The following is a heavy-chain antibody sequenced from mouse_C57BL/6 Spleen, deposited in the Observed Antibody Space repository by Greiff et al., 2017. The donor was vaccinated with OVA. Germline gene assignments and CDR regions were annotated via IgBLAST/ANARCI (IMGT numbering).Heavy chain of an antibody. D-gene: IGHD1-1*01. Sequence: EVKLMESGGGLVKPGGSLTLSCAASGFTFSDYGMHWVRQAPEKGLEWVAYISSGSSTIYYADTVKGRFTISRDNAKNTLFQQMTMLRSEASAMYDCARWSHYGSSPGWFAYWGQGTLVTVSA. J-gene: IGHJ3*01. CDR1: GFTFSDYG. CDR3: ARWSHYGSSPGWFAY. CDR2: ISSGSSTI. V-gene: IGHV5-17*01.